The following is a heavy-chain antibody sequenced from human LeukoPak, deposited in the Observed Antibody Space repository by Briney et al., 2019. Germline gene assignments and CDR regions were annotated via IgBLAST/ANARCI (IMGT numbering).Heavy chain of an antibody. V-gene: IGHV1-2*02. D-gene: IGHD1-1*01. CDR1: GYTFTGYY. CDR3: ATTGTSGPNWFDP. J-gene: IGHJ5*02. Sequence: ASVKVSCEASGYTFTGYYMHWVRQAPGQGLEWMGWINPNSGGTNYAQKFQGRVTMTRDTSISTAYMELSRLRSDDTAVYYCATTGTSGPNWFDPWGQGTLVTVSS. CDR2: INPNSGGT.